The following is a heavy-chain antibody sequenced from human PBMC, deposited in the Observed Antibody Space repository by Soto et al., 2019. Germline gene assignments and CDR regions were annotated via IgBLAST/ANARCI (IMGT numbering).Heavy chain of an antibody. Sequence: QVQLVESGGGVVQPGRSLRLSCAASGFTFSNYAMHWVRQAPGKGLEWVTVISSDGNNKYYADSVKGRFTISRDNSKNTLYLQVISLRAEDTAVYSCARERRGGNSGYYLDYWGQGTLVTVSS. V-gene: IGHV3-30-3*01. D-gene: IGHD2-21*02. CDR2: ISSDGNNK. J-gene: IGHJ4*02. CDR1: GFTFSNYA. CDR3: ARERRGGNSGYYLDY.